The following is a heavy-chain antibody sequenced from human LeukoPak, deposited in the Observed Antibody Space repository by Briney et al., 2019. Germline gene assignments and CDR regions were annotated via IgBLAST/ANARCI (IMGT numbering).Heavy chain of an antibody. D-gene: IGHD5-24*01. CDR1: GGSISSSSYY. CDR2: INHGGST. CDR3: ARGIRRDGYNSGAFDI. Sequence: PSETLSLTCTVSGGSISSSSYYWGWIRQPPGKGLEWIGEINHGGSTNYNPSLESRVTISVDTSKNQFSLKLSSVTAADTAVYYCARGIRRDGYNSGAFDIWGQGTMVTVSS. V-gene: IGHV4-39*07. J-gene: IGHJ3*02.